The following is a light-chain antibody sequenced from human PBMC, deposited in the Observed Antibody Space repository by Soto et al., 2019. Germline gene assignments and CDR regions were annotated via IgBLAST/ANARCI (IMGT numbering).Light chain of an antibody. CDR3: QQYETSPVT. Sequence: EILLTQSPGTLSLSPGETATLSCRASQSVRNNYLAWYQQRPAQPPRLLMYEAATRASGIPDRFSGSVSGTDFTLTIRRLEPEDFALYFCQQYETSPVTFGEGPRWRS. CDR1: QSVRNNY. CDR2: EAA. J-gene: IGKJ4*01. V-gene: IGKV3-20*01.